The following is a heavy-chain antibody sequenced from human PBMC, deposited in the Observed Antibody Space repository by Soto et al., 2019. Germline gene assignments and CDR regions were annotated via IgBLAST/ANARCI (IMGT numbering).Heavy chain of an antibody. J-gene: IGHJ5*02. D-gene: IGHD3-16*01. Sequence: SETLSPTCTVSGGSVSNDNFYWSWIRQPPGKGLEWIGYVHSSGITNYNPSLKRRVTISVDTSRNQFSLRLSSVTAADTAVYYCARGLTMGQLPSHFDHWGQGTLVTVSS. CDR2: VHSSGIT. CDR3: ARGLTMGQLPSHFDH. V-gene: IGHV4-61*01. CDR1: GGSVSNDNFY.